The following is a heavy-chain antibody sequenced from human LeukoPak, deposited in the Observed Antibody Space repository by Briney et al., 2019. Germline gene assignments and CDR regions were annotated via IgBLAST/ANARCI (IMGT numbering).Heavy chain of an antibody. J-gene: IGHJ4*02. Sequence: SQTLSLTCAISGDSVSSNSAAWNWLRQSPSRGLEWLGRTYYRSKWYNDYAVSVKSRITINPDTSKNQFSLQLNSVTPEDTAVYYCARAPGGLWFGESFFDYWGQGTLVTVSS. CDR2: TYYRSKWYN. CDR3: ARAPGGLWFGESFFDY. V-gene: IGHV6-1*01. CDR1: GDSVSSNSAA. D-gene: IGHD3-10*01.